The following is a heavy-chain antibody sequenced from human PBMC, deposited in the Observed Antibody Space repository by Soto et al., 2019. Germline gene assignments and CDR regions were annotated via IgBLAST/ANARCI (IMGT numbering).Heavy chain of an antibody. CDR1: GFTFSSYS. D-gene: IGHD6-19*01. V-gene: IGHV3-21*01. CDR3: ARIHGGSSGWYQRTGVDY. CDR2: ISSSSSYI. J-gene: IGHJ4*02. Sequence: GGSLRLSCAASGFTFSSYSMNWVRQAPGKGLEWVSSISSSSSYIYYADSVKGRFTISRDNAKNSLYLQMNSLRAEDTAVYYCARIHGGSSGWYQRTGVDYWGQGTLVTVSS.